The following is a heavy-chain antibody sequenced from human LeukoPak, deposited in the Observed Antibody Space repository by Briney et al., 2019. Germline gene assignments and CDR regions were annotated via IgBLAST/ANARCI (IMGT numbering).Heavy chain of an antibody. Sequence: ASVRVSCKASGYTFTSYGISWVRQAPGQGLEWMGWISAYNGNTNYAQKLQGRVTMTTDTSTSTAYMELRSLRSDDTAVYYCASLRGSGSPFDYWGQGTLVTVSS. CDR3: ASLRGSGSPFDY. V-gene: IGHV1-18*01. D-gene: IGHD3-10*01. CDR1: GYTFTSYG. J-gene: IGHJ4*02. CDR2: ISAYNGNT.